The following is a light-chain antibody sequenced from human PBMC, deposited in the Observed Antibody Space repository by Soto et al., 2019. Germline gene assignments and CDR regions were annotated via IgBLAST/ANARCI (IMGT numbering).Light chain of an antibody. J-gene: IGKJ1*01. CDR2: GAS. CDR3: QQYGSSPTT. Sequence: EIVLTQSPGTLSLSPGERATLSCRASQSVSSSYLAWYQQKPGQAPRLLIYGASSRATGIPDRFSGSGSGTDFTLTLSRLQPEDFAVYYCQQYGSSPTTFGQGTKGEIK. CDR1: QSVSSSY. V-gene: IGKV3-20*01.